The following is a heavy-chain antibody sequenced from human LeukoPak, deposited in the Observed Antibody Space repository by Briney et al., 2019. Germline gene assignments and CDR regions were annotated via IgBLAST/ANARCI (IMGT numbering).Heavy chain of an antibody. V-gene: IGHV1-69*13. D-gene: IGHD2-15*01. CDR3: AREGRGYCSGGSCPTTLIYYYYYMDV. J-gene: IGHJ6*03. CDR2: IIPIFGTV. Sequence: ASVKVSCKASGGTFSSYAISWVRQAPGQGLEWMGGIIPIFGTVNYAQKFQGRVTITADESTSTAYMELSSLRSEDTAVYYCAREGRGYCSGGSCPTTLIYYYYYMDVWGKGTTVTVSS. CDR1: GGTFSSYA.